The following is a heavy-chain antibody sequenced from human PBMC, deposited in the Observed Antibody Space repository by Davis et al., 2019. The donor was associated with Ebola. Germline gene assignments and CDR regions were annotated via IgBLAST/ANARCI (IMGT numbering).Heavy chain of an antibody. CDR2: IKSKTDGGTT. CDR1: GFTFSNAW. D-gene: IGHD3-16*01. CDR3: TTQAYVWGSYWFDY. V-gene: IGHV3-15*01. J-gene: IGHJ4*02. Sequence: GEPLKISCAASGFTFSNAWMSWVRQAPGKGLEWVGRIKSKTDGGTTDYAAPVKGRFTISRDDSKNTLYLQMNSLKTEDTAVYYCTTQAYVWGSYWFDYWGQGTLVTVSS.